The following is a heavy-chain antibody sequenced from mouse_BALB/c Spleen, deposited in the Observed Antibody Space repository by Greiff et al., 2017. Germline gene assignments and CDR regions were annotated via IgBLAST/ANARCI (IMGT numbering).Heavy chain of an antibody. Sequence: EVQLQESGAELVRPGALVKLSCKASGFNIKDYYMHWVKQRPEQGLEWIGWIDPENGNTIYDPKFQGKASITADTSSNTAYLQLSSLTSEDTAVYYCARSGYYGSSAGFSYWGQGTLVTVSA. CDR2: IDPENGNT. J-gene: IGHJ3*01. CDR1: GFNIKDYY. D-gene: IGHD1-1*01. CDR3: ARSGYYGSSAGFSY. V-gene: IGHV14-1*02.